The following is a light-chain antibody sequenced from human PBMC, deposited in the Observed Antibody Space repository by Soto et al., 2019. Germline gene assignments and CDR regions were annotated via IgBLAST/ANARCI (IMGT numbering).Light chain of an antibody. CDR1: QTISSW. CDR2: RAS. J-gene: IGKJ1*01. V-gene: IGKV1-5*03. Sequence: DIQVTQSLSTLSASVGDRVTITCRASQTISSWLAWYQQKPGMAPKLLIYRASTLQSGVPSRFSGSGSGTEFTVTISSLQPDDFATYYCQQYSRCSTFGQGTKVELK. CDR3: QQYSRCST.